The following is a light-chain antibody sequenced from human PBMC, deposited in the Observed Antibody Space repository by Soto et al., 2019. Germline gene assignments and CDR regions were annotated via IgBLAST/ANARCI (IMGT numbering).Light chain of an antibody. J-gene: IGKJ1*01. Sequence: DIQMTQSPPSRSASVGDRVTITCRASQSISSYLNWYQQKPGKAPKLLIYAASSLQSGVPSRFSGSGSGTDFTLTISSLQPEDFATYYCQQSYSTPRTFGQGTKVDIK. V-gene: IGKV1-39*01. CDR1: QSISSY. CDR2: AAS. CDR3: QQSYSTPRT.